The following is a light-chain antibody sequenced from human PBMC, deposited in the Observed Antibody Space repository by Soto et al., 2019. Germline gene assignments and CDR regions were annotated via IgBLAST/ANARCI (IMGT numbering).Light chain of an antibody. CDR1: SSDVGGYNY. J-gene: IGLJ2*01. CDR2: EVS. Sequence: QSALTKPPSASGSPGQSGTISCTGTSSDVGGYNYVSWYQQNPGKAPKLMIYEVSKRPSGVPDRFSGSNSGNTASLTVSGLQPEDEADYYCSSYAGSNNLVFGGGTKLTVL. CDR3: SSYAGSNNLV. V-gene: IGLV2-8*01.